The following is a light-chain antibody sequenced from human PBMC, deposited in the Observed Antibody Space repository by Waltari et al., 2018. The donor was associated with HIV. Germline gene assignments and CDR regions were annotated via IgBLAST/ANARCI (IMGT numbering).Light chain of an antibody. J-gene: IGKJ5*01. V-gene: IGKV3-11*01. CDR2: DAA. CDR3: QQRSSWPST. Sequence: DIVLTQSPATLSFSPGERATLSCRASQSVTKFLAWYHQKPGQAPRLLIYDAANRATGIPARFSGSGSGTDFTLTINSLEPEDFGVYYCQQRSSWPSTFGLGTRLEIK. CDR1: QSVTKF.